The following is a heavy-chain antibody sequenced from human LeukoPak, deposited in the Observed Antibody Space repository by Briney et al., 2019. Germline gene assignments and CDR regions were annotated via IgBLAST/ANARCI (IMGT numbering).Heavy chain of an antibody. D-gene: IGHD1-7*01. CDR3: ARLGNYPSFFDY. CDR2: IYYSGST. Sequence: KPSETLSLTCTVSGGSISSSSYSWGWIRQPPGKGLEWIGSIYYSGSTYYNPSLKSRVTISVDTSKNQFSLKLSSVTAADTAVYYCARLGNYPSFFDYWGQGTLVTVSS. J-gene: IGHJ4*02. CDR1: GGSISSSSYS. V-gene: IGHV4-39*01.